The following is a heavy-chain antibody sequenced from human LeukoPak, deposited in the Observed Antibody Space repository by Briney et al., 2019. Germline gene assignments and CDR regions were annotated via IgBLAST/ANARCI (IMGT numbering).Heavy chain of an antibody. CDR2: IYYSGST. D-gene: IGHD6-13*01. CDR1: GGSISSSSYY. J-gene: IGHJ4*02. CDR3: ATTQGYSSSWYVDY. Sequence: SETLSLTCTVSGGSISSSSYYWGWIRQPPGKGLEWIGSIYYSGSTNYNPSLKSRVTISVDTSKNQFSLKVSSVTAADTAVYYCATTQGYSSSWYVDYWGQGTLVTVSS. V-gene: IGHV4-39*07.